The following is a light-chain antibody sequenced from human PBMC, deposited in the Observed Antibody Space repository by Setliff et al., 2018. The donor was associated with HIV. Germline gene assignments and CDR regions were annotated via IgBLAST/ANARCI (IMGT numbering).Light chain of an antibody. CDR2: DVS. CDR1: SSDVGGYNY. J-gene: IGLJ1*01. Sequence: QSALTQPASVSGSPGQSITISCTGTSSDVGGYNYVSWYQQHPGKVPKLIIYDVSNQPSGVSNRFSGSKSGNTASLTISGLQAEDEADYYCSSYTSSTTPYVIGTGTKVTVL. CDR3: SSYTSSTTPYV. V-gene: IGLV2-14*03.